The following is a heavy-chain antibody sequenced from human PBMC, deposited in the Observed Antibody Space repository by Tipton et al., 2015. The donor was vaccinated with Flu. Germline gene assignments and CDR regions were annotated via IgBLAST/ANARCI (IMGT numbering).Heavy chain of an antibody. CDR3: ARRDYSNYVSDPKSRFDP. V-gene: IGHV4-59*08. Sequence: TLSLTCTISDGSISKYYWSWIRQPPGKGLEWIGNIFRTGSTYHNPSLRSRVTMSVDTSNNQFSLKVFSVTAADTAVYYCARRDYSNYVSDPKSRFDPWGQGILVTVSS. J-gene: IGHJ5*02. CDR2: IFRTGST. D-gene: IGHD4-11*01. CDR1: DGSISKYY.